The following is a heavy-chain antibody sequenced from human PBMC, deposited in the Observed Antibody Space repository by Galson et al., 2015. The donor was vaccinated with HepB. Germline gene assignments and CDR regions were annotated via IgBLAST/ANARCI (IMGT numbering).Heavy chain of an antibody. V-gene: IGHV3-33*08. CDR1: GFTFSSYG. CDR2: IWYDGSNK. Sequence: SLRLSCAASGFTFSSYGMHWVRQAPGKGLEWVAVIWYDGSNKYYADSVKGRFTISRDNSKNTLYLQMNSLRAEDTAVYYCAREGCSGGSCYWFDPWGQGTLVTVSS. D-gene: IGHD2-15*01. J-gene: IGHJ5*02. CDR3: AREGCSGGSCYWFDP.